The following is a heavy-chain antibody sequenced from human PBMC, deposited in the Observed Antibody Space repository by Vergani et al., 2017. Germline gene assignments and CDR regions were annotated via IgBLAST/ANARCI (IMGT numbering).Heavy chain of an antibody. J-gene: IGHJ6*02. V-gene: IGHV3-21*01. CDR2: ISSSSSYI. Sequence: EVQLVESGGGLVKPGGSLRLSCAASGFTFSSYSMNWVRQAPGKGLEWVSSISSSSSYIYYADSVKGRFTISRDNAKNSLYMQMNSLRAEDTAGYYCAREVNSSSWPYYYYGMDVWGQGTTVTVSS. D-gene: IGHD6-13*01. CDR3: AREVNSSSWPYYYYGMDV. CDR1: GFTFSSYS.